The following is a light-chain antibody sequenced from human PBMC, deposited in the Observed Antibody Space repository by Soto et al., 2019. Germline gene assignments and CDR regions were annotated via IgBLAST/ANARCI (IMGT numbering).Light chain of an antibody. Sequence: DIQMTQSPSSLSASVGDRVTITCRASQSIRSYLNWYQQKPGKAPKLLIYAASSLESGVPSRFSGSGSGTDLTLTVSSLQPEDFATYYCQQSYSTLMYTFGQGTKLEIK. CDR1: QSIRSY. J-gene: IGKJ2*01. CDR2: AAS. CDR3: QQSYSTLMYT. V-gene: IGKV1-39*01.